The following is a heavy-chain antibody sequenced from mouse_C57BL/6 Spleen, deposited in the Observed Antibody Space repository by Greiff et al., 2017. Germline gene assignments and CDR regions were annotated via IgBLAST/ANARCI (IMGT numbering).Heavy chain of an antibody. Sequence: QVQLQQSGAELVKPGASVKLSCKASGYTFTSYWLHWVKQRPGRGLEWIGRIDPNSGGTKYNEKFKSKATLTVDKPSSTAYMQLSSLTSEDSAVYYCARWELTPLTYYAMDYWGQGTSVTVSS. D-gene: IGHD4-1*01. CDR3: ARWELTPLTYYAMDY. J-gene: IGHJ4*01. V-gene: IGHV1-72*01. CDR1: GYTFTSYW. CDR2: IDPNSGGT.